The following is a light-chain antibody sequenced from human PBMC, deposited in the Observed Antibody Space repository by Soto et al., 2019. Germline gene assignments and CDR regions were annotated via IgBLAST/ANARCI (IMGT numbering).Light chain of an antibody. V-gene: IGKV3-15*01. CDR2: GAS. Sequence: EIVMTQSPATLSVSPGEGATLSCRASQSVSSNLAWYQQRPGPPPRLLIYGASTRATGIPVRFSGSGSGTEFTLTSSSLHSEYFESYYLQQENNRPPALTCGGGTKVEIK. J-gene: IGKJ4*01. CDR3: QQENNRPPALT. CDR1: QSVSSN.